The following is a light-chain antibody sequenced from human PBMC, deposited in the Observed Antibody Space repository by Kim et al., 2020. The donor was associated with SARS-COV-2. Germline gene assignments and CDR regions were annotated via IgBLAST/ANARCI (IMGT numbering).Light chain of an antibody. Sequence: EIVMTQSPATLSVSPGERVILSCRASQTVSVDLAWYQQKPGQAPRLLIFAASARATGIPGRFSGSGSGTEFTLTISSLQSEDFALYYCQQYHYWPRGTFGQGTKVEIK. J-gene: IGKJ1*01. CDR2: AAS. CDR1: QTVSVD. CDR3: QQYHYWPRGT. V-gene: IGKV3-15*01.